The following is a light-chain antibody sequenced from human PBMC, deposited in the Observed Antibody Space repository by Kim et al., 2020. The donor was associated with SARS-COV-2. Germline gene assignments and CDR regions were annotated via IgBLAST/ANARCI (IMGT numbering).Light chain of an antibody. J-gene: IGLJ2*01. CDR2: GVS. Sequence: GQSIIISCTGASSDVGGYNSVSWYQHNPGKAPKLMIFGVSKRPSGVSNRFSGSKSGNTASLTISGLQAEDEADYYCTSYTSSSTLVFGGGTQLTVL. CDR1: SSDVGGYNS. CDR3: TSYTSSSTLV. V-gene: IGLV2-14*03.